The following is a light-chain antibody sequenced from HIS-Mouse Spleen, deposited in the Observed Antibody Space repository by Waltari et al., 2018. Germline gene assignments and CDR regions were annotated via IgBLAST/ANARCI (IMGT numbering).Light chain of an antibody. V-gene: IGLV2-23*01. Sequence: QSALTQPASVSGSPGQPITLSCTGTSSDVGGSNLVSWYQQHPGKAPKLMIYEGSKRPSGVSNRFSGSKSGNTASLTISGLQAEDEADYYCCSYAGSSTWVFGGGTKLTVL. J-gene: IGLJ3*02. CDR1: SSDVGGSNL. CDR3: CSYAGSSTWV. CDR2: EGS.